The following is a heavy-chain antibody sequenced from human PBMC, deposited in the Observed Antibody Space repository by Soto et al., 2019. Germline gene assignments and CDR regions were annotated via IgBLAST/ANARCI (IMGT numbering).Heavy chain of an antibody. J-gene: IGHJ6*03. CDR3: ARRARPDFYYMDV. CDR1: GFTLSGYA. CDR2: ISSTGVGT. D-gene: IGHD6-6*01. Sequence: EVQLAESGGGLAQPGGSLRLSCAASGFTLSGYAIDWVRQAPGQGLEYVSGISSTGVGTYYANSVQGRFTISRDNSKNTVYLQMGSLRPEDMAVYYCARRARPDFYYMDVWGKGTTVTVSS. V-gene: IGHV3-64*01.